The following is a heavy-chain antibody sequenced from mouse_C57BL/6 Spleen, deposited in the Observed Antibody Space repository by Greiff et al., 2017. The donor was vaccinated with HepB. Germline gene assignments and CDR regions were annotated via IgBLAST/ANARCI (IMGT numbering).Heavy chain of an antibody. Sequence: VQLKESGAELVRPGASVKLSCTASGFNIKDDYMHWVKQRPEQGLEWIGWIDPENGDTEYASKFQGKATITADTSSNTAYLQLSSLTSEDTAVYYCTTGSNYRGGYFDVWGTGTTVTVSS. CDR1: GFNIKDDY. CDR2: IDPENGDT. D-gene: IGHD2-5*01. J-gene: IGHJ1*03. V-gene: IGHV14-4*01. CDR3: TTGSNYRGGYFDV.